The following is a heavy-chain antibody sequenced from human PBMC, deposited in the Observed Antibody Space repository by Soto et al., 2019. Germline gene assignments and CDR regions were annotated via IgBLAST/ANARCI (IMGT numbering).Heavy chain of an antibody. CDR2: ISGSGGST. Sequence: EVQLLESGGGLVQPGGSLRLSCAASGFTFSNYAMSWVRQAPGKGLDWVSLISGSGGSTFYADSVKGRFTISRDNSENTLYLQMNSLRAEDTAVYYWAKDTGYDILAVSDYWGQGSLVTVPS. CDR1: GFTFSNYA. CDR3: AKDTGYDILAVSDY. D-gene: IGHD3-9*01. V-gene: IGHV3-23*01. J-gene: IGHJ4*02.